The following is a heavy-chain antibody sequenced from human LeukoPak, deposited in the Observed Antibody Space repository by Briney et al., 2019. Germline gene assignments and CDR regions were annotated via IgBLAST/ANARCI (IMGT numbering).Heavy chain of an antibody. CDR2: IKQDGSEK. V-gene: IGHV3-7*03. CDR1: GFTFSDYW. J-gene: IGHJ4*02. D-gene: IGHD3-3*01. Sequence: GGSLRLSCAASGFTFSDYWLSWVRQAPGKGLEWVANIKQDGSEKNYVDSVMGRFTISRDNVKSSLNLQMNSLRAEDTAVYYCAKASYDFWSGYYLVDYFDYWGQGTLVTVSS. CDR3: AKASYDFWSGYYLVDYFDY.